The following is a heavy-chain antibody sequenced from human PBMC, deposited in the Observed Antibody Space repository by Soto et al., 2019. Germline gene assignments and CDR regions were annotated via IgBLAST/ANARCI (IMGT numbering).Heavy chain of an antibody. D-gene: IGHD6-19*01. Sequence: GESLKISCKGSGYSFTSYWIGWVRQMPGKGLEWMGIIYPGDSDTRYSPSFQGQVTISADKSISTAYPQWSILKASDTAMYYCARDQSSGWYAPFYYGMDVWGQGTTVTVSS. CDR2: IYPGDSDT. V-gene: IGHV5-51*01. J-gene: IGHJ6*02. CDR1: GYSFTSYW. CDR3: ARDQSSGWYAPFYYGMDV.